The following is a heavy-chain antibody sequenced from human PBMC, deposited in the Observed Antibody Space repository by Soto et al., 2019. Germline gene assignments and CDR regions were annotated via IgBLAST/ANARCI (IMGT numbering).Heavy chain of an antibody. Sequence: GGSLRLSCAASGFTFSSYSMNWVRQAPGKGLEWVSSISSSSSYIYYADSVKGRFTISRDNAKNSLYLQMNSLRAEDTAVYYCARDDPRIAAAGTSGFDYWGQGTLVTVSS. CDR3: ARDDPRIAAAGTSGFDY. V-gene: IGHV3-21*01. CDR1: GFTFSSYS. D-gene: IGHD6-13*01. CDR2: ISSSSSYI. J-gene: IGHJ4*02.